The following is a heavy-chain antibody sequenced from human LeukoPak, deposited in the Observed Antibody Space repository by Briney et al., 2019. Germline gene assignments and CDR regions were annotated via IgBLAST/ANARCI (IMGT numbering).Heavy chain of an antibody. CDR2: IWYDGSNS. V-gene: IGHV3-33*01. CDR1: GFTFRSHG. J-gene: IGHJ4*02. D-gene: IGHD6-6*01. Sequence: GGSLRLSCAASGFTFRSHGMHWVRQAPGKGLQWVGVIWYDGSNSYYADSVKGRFTISRDNSKNTLYLQMNSLRAEDTAVYYCARDMDSSSHYFDYWGQGALVAVSS. CDR3: ARDMDSSSHYFDY.